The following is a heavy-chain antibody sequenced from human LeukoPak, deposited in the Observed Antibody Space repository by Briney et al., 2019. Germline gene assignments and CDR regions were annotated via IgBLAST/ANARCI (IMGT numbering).Heavy chain of an antibody. J-gene: IGHJ6*02. CDR1: GFSFSSYA. CDR2: IDAGGGDA. CDR3: GRPTKYWLVRGNGVDV. Sequence: GGSLRLSCAASGFSFSSYAMTWVRQAPGKGLEWVSSIDAGGGDAYHSDSVKGRFTISRDNSMNTLYLQMNSLRADDTAVYYCGRPTKYWLVRGNGVDVWGQGTTVTVSS. D-gene: IGHD6-19*01. V-gene: IGHV3-23*01.